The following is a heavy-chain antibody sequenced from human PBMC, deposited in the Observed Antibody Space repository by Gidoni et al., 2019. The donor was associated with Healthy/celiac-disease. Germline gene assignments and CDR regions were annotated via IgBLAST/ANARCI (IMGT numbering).Heavy chain of an antibody. V-gene: IGHV3-11*05. CDR1: GFTFSDYY. J-gene: IGHJ4*02. Sequence: QVQLVESGGGLVKPGGSLSLSCAASGFTFSDYYMGWIRQAPGKGLEWVSYISSSSSYTNYADSVKGRFTISRDNAKNSLYLQMNSLRAEDTAVYYCARHQPYDFWSGYPPDYWGQGTLVTVSS. D-gene: IGHD3-3*01. CDR3: ARHQPYDFWSGYPPDY. CDR2: ISSSSSYT.